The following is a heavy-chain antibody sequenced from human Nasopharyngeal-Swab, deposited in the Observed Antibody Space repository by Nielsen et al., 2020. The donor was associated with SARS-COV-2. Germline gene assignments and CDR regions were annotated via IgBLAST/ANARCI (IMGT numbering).Heavy chain of an antibody. CDR2: ILPIVGTP. CDR3: ARDLEGAEASDY. CDR1: GGPFSTNA. D-gene: IGHD1-1*01. J-gene: IGHJ4*02. Sequence: SVKVSCKVSGGPFSTNAIGWVRQAPGQGLEGMGGILPIVGTPNYSQKFQGRVTITADELTRTAYMELSILTSEDTAVYYCARDLEGAEASDYWGQGTLLTVSS. V-gene: IGHV1-69*13.